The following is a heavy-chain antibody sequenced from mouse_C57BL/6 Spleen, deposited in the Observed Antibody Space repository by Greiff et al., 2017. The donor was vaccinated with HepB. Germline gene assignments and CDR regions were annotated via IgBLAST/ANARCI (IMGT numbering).Heavy chain of an antibody. CDR2: ISDGGSYT. Sequence: EVKLEESGGGLVKPGGSLKLSCAASGFTFSSYAMSWVRQTPEKRLEWVATISDGGSYTYYPDNVKGRFTISRDNAKNNLYLQMSHLKSEDTAMYYCAREGWSPFAYWGQGTLVTVSA. V-gene: IGHV5-4*01. J-gene: IGHJ3*01. CDR1: GFTFSSYA. D-gene: IGHD1-1*02. CDR3: AREGWSPFAY.